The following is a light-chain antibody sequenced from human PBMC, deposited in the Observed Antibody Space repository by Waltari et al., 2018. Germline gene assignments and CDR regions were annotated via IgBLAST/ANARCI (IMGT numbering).Light chain of an antibody. CDR1: QSVSSW. J-gene: IGKJ1*01. CDR3: QQYYSHPPT. V-gene: IGKV1-5*01. Sequence: DIQMTQSPSTLSASVGDTVTITCRASQSVSSWLAWYQQKAGKAPTVLIYDASDLESGVPSRFSGSGSDTEFTLTISNLQPDDFASYYCQQYYSHPPTFGQGTKVENK. CDR2: DAS.